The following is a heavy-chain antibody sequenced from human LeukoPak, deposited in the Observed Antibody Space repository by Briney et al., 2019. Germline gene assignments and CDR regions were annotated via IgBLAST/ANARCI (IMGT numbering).Heavy chain of an antibody. CDR2: MNPNSGNT. V-gene: IGHV1-8*02. D-gene: IGHD3-3*01. CDR1: GYTFTSYG. CDR3: ARALNGDDFWSGYPYYYYGMDV. Sequence: GASVKVSCKASGYTFTSYGISWVRQAPGQGLEWMGWMNPNSGNTGYAQKFQGRVTMTRNTSISTAYMELSSLRSEDTAVYYCARALNGDDFWSGYPYYYYGMDVWGQGTTVTVSS. J-gene: IGHJ6*02.